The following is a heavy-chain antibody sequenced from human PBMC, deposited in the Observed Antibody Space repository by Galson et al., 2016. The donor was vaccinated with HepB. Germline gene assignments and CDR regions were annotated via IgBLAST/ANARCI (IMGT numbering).Heavy chain of an antibody. Sequence: SLRLSCAASGFTVGSNYMTWVRQAPGKGLEWVSSIYSGDRTYYADSVKGRFTISRHNSKNTLYLQMNSLRTEDTAVYYCVRSACSGSYFDYWGQGTLVTVSS. V-gene: IGHV3-53*04. CDR1: GFTVGSNY. D-gene: IGHD1-26*01. J-gene: IGHJ4*02. CDR3: VRSACSGSYFDY. CDR2: IYSGDRT.